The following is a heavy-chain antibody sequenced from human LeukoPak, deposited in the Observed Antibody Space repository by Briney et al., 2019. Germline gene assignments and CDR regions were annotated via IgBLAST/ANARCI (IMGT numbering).Heavy chain of an antibody. CDR1: GFTFSSYG. CDR2: IWYDGSNK. CDR3: ARWEVDY. J-gene: IGHJ4*02. D-gene: IGHD1-26*01. V-gene: IGHV3-33*01. Sequence: PGGSLRLSCAASGFTFSSYGMHWVRQAPGKGLEWVALIWYDGSNKYYADSVKGRFTISRDNSKNTLYLQMNSLRVEDTAVYYCARWEVDYWGQGTLVTVSS.